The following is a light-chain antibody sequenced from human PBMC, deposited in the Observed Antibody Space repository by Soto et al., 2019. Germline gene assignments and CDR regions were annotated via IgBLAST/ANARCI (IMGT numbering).Light chain of an antibody. J-gene: IGLJ2*01. CDR2: ANT. Sequence: QSVLTQPPSVPGAPGQSITVSCTGSSSNIGAGYDVNWYQQLPGTAPKLLIYANTNRPSGVPDRFSGYRSGTSASLAITGLQAEDEADYYCQSYDSSLSGSVFGGGTKLTVL. CDR3: QSYDSSLSGSV. CDR1: SSNIGAGYD. V-gene: IGLV1-40*01.